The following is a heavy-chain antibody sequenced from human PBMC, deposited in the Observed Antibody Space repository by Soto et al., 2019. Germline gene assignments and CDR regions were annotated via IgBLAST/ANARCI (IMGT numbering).Heavy chain of an antibody. J-gene: IGHJ2*01. Sequence: QAPLVQSGAEVKKPGASVKVSCQAGGYTFADYGIIWVRQAPGQGLEWVGWIGPYNGNTNYAQNLQDRVTMTTDTSTNTAYRELRSLRSDDTALYYCARCYCTVGSCYTCWHFDLWGRGTLLTVSS. CDR3: ARCYCTVGSCYTCWHFDL. CDR2: IGPYNGNT. D-gene: IGHD2-15*01. V-gene: IGHV1-18*01. CDR1: GYTFADYG.